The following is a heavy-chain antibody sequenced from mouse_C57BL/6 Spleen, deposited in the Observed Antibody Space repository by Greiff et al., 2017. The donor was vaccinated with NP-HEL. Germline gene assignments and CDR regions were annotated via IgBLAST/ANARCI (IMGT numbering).Heavy chain of an antibody. V-gene: IGHV1-69*01. D-gene: IGHD1-1*01. CDR2: IDPSDSYT. Sequence: QVQLQQPGAELVMPGASVKLSCKASGYTFTSYWMHWVKQRPGQGLEWIGEIDPSDSYTNSNQKFKGKSTLTIDKASSTAYMQLSSLTSEDSAVYYCARGYYGSSYVDYAMDYWGQGTSVTVSS. CDR3: ARGYYGSSYVDYAMDY. J-gene: IGHJ4*01. CDR1: GYTFTSYW.